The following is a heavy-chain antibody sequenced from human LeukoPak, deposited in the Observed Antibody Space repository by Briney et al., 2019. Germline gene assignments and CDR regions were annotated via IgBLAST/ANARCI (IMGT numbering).Heavy chain of an antibody. CDR3: AREDGY. Sequence: GGSLRLSCVASGFTFSTYGMHWVRQAPGKGLEWVAVISYDGSNKYYADSVKGRFTISRDNSKNTLYLQMNSLRAEDTAVYYCAREDGYWGQGTLVTVSS. CDR2: ISYDGSNK. CDR1: GFTFSTYG. V-gene: IGHV3-30*03. J-gene: IGHJ4*02.